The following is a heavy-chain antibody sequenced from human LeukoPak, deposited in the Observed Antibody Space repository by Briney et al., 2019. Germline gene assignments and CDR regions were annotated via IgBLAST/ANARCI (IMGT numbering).Heavy chain of an antibody. V-gene: IGHV3-30*02. Sequence: PGGSLRLSCAASGFTFSSYSMNWVRQAPGKGLEWVAFIRYDGSNKYYADSVKGRFTISRDNSKNTLYLQMNSLRAEDTAVYYCAKGKAVGDLGYWGQGTLVTVSS. CDR1: GFTFSSYS. CDR3: AKGKAVGDLGY. CDR2: IRYDGSNK. J-gene: IGHJ4*02. D-gene: IGHD3-16*01.